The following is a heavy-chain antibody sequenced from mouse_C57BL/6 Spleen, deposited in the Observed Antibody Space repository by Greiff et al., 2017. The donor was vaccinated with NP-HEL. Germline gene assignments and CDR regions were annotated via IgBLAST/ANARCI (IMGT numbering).Heavy chain of an antibody. CDR2: IYPSDSET. Sequence: QVQLQQPGAELVRPGSSVKLSCKASGYTFTSYWMDWVKQRPGQGLEWIGNIYPSDSETHYNQKFKDKATLTVAKSSSTAYMQLSSLTSEDSAVYYCARRKDGEYFDVWGTGTTVTVSS. J-gene: IGHJ1*03. V-gene: IGHV1-61*01. CDR1: GYTFTSYW. D-gene: IGHD2-3*01. CDR3: ARRKDGEYFDV.